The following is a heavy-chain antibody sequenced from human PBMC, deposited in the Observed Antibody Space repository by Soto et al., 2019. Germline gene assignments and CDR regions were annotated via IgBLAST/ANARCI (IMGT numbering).Heavy chain of an antibody. CDR2: IYYSGST. D-gene: IGHD6-19*01. CDR3: ASSIAVAGSRYFDY. J-gene: IGHJ4*02. Sequence: SETLSLTCTVSGGSISSGGYYWSWIRQHPGKGLEWIGYIYYSGSTYYNPSLKSRVTISVDTSKNQFSLKLSSVTAADTAVYYCASSIAVAGSRYFDYWGQGTLVTVSS. CDR1: GGSISSGGYY. V-gene: IGHV4-31*03.